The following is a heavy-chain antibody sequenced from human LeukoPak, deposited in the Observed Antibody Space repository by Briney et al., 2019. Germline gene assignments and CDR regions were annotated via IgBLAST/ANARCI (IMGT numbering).Heavy chain of an antibody. J-gene: IGHJ4*02. CDR3: ARLCGEMATTPWATCFDH. CDR2: IYYSGST. D-gene: IGHD5-24*01. CDR1: GGSISSSSYY. V-gene: IGHV4-39*01. Sequence: PSETLSLTCTVSGGSISSSSYYWGWIRQPPGKGLEWIGSIYYSGSTYYNPSLKSRVTISVDTSKNQFSLKLSSVTAADTAVYYCARLCGEMATTPWATCFDHWGQGTLVTVSS.